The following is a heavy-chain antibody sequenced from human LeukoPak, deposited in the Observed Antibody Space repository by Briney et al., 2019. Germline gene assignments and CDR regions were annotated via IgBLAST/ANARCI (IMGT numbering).Heavy chain of an antibody. CDR3: ARRIQLWFSYYYYYYMDV. V-gene: IGHV4-34*01. Sequence: SETLSLTCAVYGGSFSGYYWSWIRQPPGKGLEWIGEINHSGSTNYNPSLKSRVTISVDTSKNQFSLKLSSVTAADTAVYYCARRIQLWFSYYYYYYMDVWGKGTTVTVSS. CDR2: INHSGST. D-gene: IGHD5-18*01. J-gene: IGHJ6*03. CDR1: GGSFSGYY.